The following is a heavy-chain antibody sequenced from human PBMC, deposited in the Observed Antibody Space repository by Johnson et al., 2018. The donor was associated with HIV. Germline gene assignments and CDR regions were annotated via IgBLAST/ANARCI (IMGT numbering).Heavy chain of an antibody. CDR2: IYRGGST. Sequence: VQLVESGGGVVRPGGSLRLSCAASGFTVSSNSMTWVRQAPGKGLEWVSLIYRGGSTYYADSVKGRFTISRDTSKHTLYLQMNSLRDEDMAVYYCARGALGSSDIWGQGTMVTVSA. J-gene: IGHJ3*02. D-gene: IGHD3-10*01. CDR1: GFTVSSNS. V-gene: IGHV3-66*01. CDR3: ARGALGSSDI.